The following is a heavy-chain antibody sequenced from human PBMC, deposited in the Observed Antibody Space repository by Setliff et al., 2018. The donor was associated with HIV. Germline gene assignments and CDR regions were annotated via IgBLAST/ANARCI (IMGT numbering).Heavy chain of an antibody. V-gene: IGHV4-4*02. CDR2: IYHSGST. CDR1: GGSISSNW. CDR3: ARVGLAYSGDMDV. Sequence: SETLSLTCAVSGGSISSNWWSWVRQSPGKGLEWIGEIYHSGSTHYNPSLQSRFTISVDTSKNQFSLKLSSVTAADTAVYYCARVGLAYSGDMDVWGKGTTVTVSS. J-gene: IGHJ6*03. D-gene: IGHD2-21*01.